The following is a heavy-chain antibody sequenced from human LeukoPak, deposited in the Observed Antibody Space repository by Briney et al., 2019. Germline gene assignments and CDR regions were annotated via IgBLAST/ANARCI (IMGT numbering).Heavy chain of an antibody. CDR3: ARERLDYYDFWSGLKTDWGWYYYYMDV. CDR1: GYTFTSYG. CDR2: ISAYNGNT. J-gene: IGHJ6*03. V-gene: IGHV1-18*01. Sequence: ASVKVSCKASGYTFTSYGISWVRQAPGQGLEWMGWISAYNGNTNYAQKLQGRVTMTTDTSTSTAYMELRSLRSDDTAVYYCARERLDYYDFWSGLKTDWGWYYYYMDVWGKGTTVTVSS. D-gene: IGHD3-3*01.